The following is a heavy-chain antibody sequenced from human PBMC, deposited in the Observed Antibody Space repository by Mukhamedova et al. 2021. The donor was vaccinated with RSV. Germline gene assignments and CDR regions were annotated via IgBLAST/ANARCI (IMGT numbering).Heavy chain of an antibody. J-gene: IGHJ4*02. Sequence: ADFVKGRFTISRDNAKNTISLQMNSLTAEDSAVYYCARDGGGSFDSWGQGTLVTDSS. CDR3: ARDGGGSFDS. V-gene: IGHV3-74*01.